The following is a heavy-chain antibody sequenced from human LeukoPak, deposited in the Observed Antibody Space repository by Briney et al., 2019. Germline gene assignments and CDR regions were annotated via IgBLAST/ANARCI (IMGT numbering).Heavy chain of an antibody. Sequence: SETLSLTCAVYGGSFSGYYWSWIRQPPGKGLEWIGEINHSGSTNYNPSLKSRVTISVDTSKNQFSLKLSSVTAADTAVYYCARLGYGSGSYYIFGYWGQGTLVTVSS. V-gene: IGHV4-34*01. CDR3: ARLGYGSGSYYIFGY. J-gene: IGHJ4*02. CDR1: GGSFSGYY. D-gene: IGHD3-10*01. CDR2: INHSGST.